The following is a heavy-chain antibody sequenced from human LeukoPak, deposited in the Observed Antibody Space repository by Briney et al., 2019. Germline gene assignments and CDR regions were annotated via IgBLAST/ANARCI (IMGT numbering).Heavy chain of an antibody. Sequence: GGSLRLSCAASGFTFSSYAMSWVRKAPGKGLEWVSAISGSGASAYYADSVKGRFTISRDNSKNTLYLQMNSLRAEDTAIYYCAKNEVAGYCSGGSCLRYFDFWGQGTLVTVSS. J-gene: IGHJ4*02. CDR3: AKNEVAGYCSGGSCLRYFDF. CDR1: GFTFSSYA. CDR2: ISGSGASA. D-gene: IGHD2-15*01. V-gene: IGHV3-23*01.